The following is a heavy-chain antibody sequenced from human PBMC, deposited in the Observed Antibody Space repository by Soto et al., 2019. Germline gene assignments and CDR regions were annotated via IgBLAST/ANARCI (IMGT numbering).Heavy chain of an antibody. CDR1: GGTFSSYA. CDR2: IIPIFGTA. CDR3: AGAADYYDSSGYYYYGAFDS. Sequence: QVQLVQSGAEVKKPGSSVKVSCKASGGTFSSYAISWVRQAPGQGLEWMGGIIPIFGTANYAQKFQGRVTITADESPSVAYMELSRLRSDDTAVYYCAGAADYYDSSGYYYYGAFDSWGQGTMVTVSS. D-gene: IGHD3-22*01. J-gene: IGHJ3*02. V-gene: IGHV1-69*01.